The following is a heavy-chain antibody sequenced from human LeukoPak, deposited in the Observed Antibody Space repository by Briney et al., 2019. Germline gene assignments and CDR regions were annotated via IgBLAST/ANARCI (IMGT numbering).Heavy chain of an antibody. CDR3: ARARRRLTKPGYYYYYYGMDV. CDR2: INPSGGTT. J-gene: IGHJ6*02. Sequence: ASVKVSCKASGYTFTSYSLNWVRQAPGQGLEWMGTINPSGGTTNYAQKFQGRISMTRDTSTSTVYMELSSLRSDDTAVYYCARARRRLTKPGYYYYYYGMDVWGQGTTVTVSS. D-gene: IGHD5-24*01. V-gene: IGHV1-46*01. CDR1: GYTFTSYS.